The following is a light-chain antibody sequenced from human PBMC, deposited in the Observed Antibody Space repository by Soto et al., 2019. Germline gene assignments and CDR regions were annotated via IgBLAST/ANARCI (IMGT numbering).Light chain of an antibody. CDR2: GAX. CDR1: QSVSNNY. J-gene: IGKJ5*01. V-gene: IGKV3D-20*02. CDR3: QQRSNWPPST. Sequence: EIVLTQSPGTLSLSPGEGATLSCRASQSVSNNYLAWYQQKPGQAPRLLXXGAXSRGTGIPDRFSGSGSGRDFTLTISRLEPEEFAVYYCQQRSNWPPSTFGQGTRLEIK.